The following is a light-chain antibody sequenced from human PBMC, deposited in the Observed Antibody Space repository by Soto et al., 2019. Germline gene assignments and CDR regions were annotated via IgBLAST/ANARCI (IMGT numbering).Light chain of an antibody. J-gene: IGKJ1*01. CDR3: QQYNPYSRT. CDR1: QGISSF. Sequence: IEFTQSQSCLSASVEDSVTFTSRASQGISSFLAWYQQKPGKAPKLLIYAASTLQSGVPSRFSGSGSGTDFTLTISSLQRDDFAIYYCQQYNPYSRTFGQGTRVDIK. CDR2: AAS. V-gene: IGKV1-9*01.